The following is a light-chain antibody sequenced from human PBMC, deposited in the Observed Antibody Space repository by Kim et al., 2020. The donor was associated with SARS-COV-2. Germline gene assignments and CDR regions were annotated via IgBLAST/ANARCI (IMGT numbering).Light chain of an antibody. Sequence: SVIISCTGTRSDVGGYNYVSWYQHHPGKAPKLMIYDVSKRPSGVPDRFSGSKPGHTASLTVSGLQAEDEADYYCSSYPGSNNLGVFGGGTQLTVL. V-gene: IGLV2-8*01. CDR1: RSDVGGYNY. CDR2: DVS. CDR3: SSYPGSNNLGV. J-gene: IGLJ3*02.